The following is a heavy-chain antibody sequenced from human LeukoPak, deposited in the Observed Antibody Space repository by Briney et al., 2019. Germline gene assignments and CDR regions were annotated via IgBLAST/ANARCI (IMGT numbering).Heavy chain of an antibody. D-gene: IGHD4-17*01. J-gene: IGHJ6*03. Sequence: ASVKVSCKASGYTFTGYYMHWVRQAPGQGLEWMGWINPNSGGTNYAQKFQGRVTMTRDTSISTAYMELSRLRSEDTAVYYCAKDVGDGDPSDYYYYMDVWGKGTTVTVSS. V-gene: IGHV1-2*02. CDR1: GYTFTGYY. CDR3: AKDVGDGDPSDYYYYMDV. CDR2: INPNSGGT.